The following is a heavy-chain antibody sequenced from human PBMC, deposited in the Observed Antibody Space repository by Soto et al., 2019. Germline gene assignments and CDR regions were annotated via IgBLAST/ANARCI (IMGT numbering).Heavy chain of an antibody. CDR1: GFTFSSYA. D-gene: IGHD1-26*01. CDR3: AKVSLRGWELRGGY. J-gene: IGHJ4*02. CDR2: ISGSGGST. V-gene: IGHV3-23*01. Sequence: EVQLLESGGGLVQPGGSLRLSCAASGFTFSSYAMSWVRQAPGKGLEWVSAISGSGGSTYYADSVKGRFTISRDNSKNTLYLQMSRLRAEDTAVYYCAKVSLRGWELRGGYWGQGNLVTVSS.